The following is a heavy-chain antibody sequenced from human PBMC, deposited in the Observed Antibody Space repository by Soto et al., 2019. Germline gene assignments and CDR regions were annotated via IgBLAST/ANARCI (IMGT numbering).Heavy chain of an antibody. CDR3: ARGTFSSSSSWFGP. D-gene: IGHD6-6*01. J-gene: IGHJ5*02. CDR2: ISYTGRT. V-gene: IGHV4-31*03. CDR1: GGSISSDANF. Sequence: SETLSLTCTVSGGSISSDANFWSWIRQLPGRGLEWIGYISYTGRTYYTPSLNSRLTISLDTSKNLFSLRLSAVTATDTAVYFCARGTFSSSSSWFGPWGQGTLVTVSS.